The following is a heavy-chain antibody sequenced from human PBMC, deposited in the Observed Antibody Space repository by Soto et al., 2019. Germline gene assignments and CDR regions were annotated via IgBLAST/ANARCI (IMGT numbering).Heavy chain of an antibody. CDR1: GFTFSTHW. D-gene: IGHD3-10*01. Sequence: EVQLVESGGGLVQPGGSLRLSCAASGFTFSTHWMSWVRQAPGKGLEWVANIQEDGSEKYYVDSAKGRFTISRDNVKRSLFLQMDSLRAEDTAVYFCTRPSFRESPDYWGQGTLVTVSS. J-gene: IGHJ4*02. CDR3: TRPSFRESPDY. V-gene: IGHV3-7*01. CDR2: IQEDGSEK.